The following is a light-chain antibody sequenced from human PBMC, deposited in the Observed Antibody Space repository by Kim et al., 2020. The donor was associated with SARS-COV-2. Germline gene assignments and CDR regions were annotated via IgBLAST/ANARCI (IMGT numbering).Light chain of an antibody. Sequence: VSVSPGQTASINCSGDKLGDKYACWYQQKPGQSPVLVIYQDSKRPSGIPERFSGSNSGNTATLTISRTQAMDEADYYCQAWDSSVVFGGGTQLTVL. J-gene: IGLJ2*01. V-gene: IGLV3-1*01. CDR2: QDS. CDR3: QAWDSSVV. CDR1: KLGDKY.